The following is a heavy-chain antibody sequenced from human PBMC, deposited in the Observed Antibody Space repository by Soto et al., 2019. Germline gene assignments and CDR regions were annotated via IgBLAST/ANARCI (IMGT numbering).Heavy chain of an antibody. V-gene: IGHV3-23*01. CDR2: ISGSGANT. D-gene: IGHD2-2*01. CDR3: ANLHADCISTSCYGYYYYGMDG. CDR1: GFTFSNYA. Sequence: HPGGSLRLSCAASGFTFSNYAMSWVRQAPGKGLEWVSAISGSGANTYYADSVKGRFTISRDNSKNTLYLQMNSLRAEDTAVYYCANLHADCISTSCYGYYYYGMDGWGQGTTVTVSS. J-gene: IGHJ6*02.